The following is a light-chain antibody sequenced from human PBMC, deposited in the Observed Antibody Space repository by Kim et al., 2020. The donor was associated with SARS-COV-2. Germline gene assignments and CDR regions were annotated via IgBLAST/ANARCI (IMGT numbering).Light chain of an antibody. CDR1: SSDVAVYKY. CDR2: DVS. CDR3: SSYTTTSTL. J-gene: IGLJ2*01. Sequence: PEQSITISCTGTSSDVAVYKYVSWYQQHPGKAPKLMIYDVSKRPSGVSNRFSGSKSGNTASLTISGLQAEDEADYYCSSYTTTSTLFGGGTQLTVL. V-gene: IGLV2-14*04.